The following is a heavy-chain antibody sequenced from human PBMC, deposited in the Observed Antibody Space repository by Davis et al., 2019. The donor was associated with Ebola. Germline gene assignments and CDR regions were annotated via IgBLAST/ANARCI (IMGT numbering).Heavy chain of an antibody. CDR2: IRYDANNK. Sequence: GGSLRLSCTGSGFSFSNYGMHWVRQAPGKGLEWVAFIRYDANNKYHADSVKGRFTISRDNSKNTLYLQMNSLRAEDTAVYYCATAYGHLGGGMDVWGKGTTVTVSS. CDR3: ATAYGHLGGGMDV. V-gene: IGHV3-30*02. D-gene: IGHD2-21*01. CDR1: GFSFSNYG. J-gene: IGHJ6*04.